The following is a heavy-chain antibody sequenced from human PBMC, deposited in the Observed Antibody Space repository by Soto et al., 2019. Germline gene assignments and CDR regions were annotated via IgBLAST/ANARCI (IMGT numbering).Heavy chain of an antibody. V-gene: IGHV3-23*01. CDR1: GFIFSNFA. CDR2: ISGAGADT. D-gene: IGHD1-1*01. J-gene: IGHJ5*02. Sequence: EVQLLASGGGLVQPGGSLRLSCAPSGFIFSNFAISWVRQAPGKGLEWVSAISGAGADTYYADSVKGRFTISRDNFKSTLYLQMNSLRAEDTALYSCGKFIWVERGPSWGQGTQVTVSS. CDR3: GKFIWVERGPS.